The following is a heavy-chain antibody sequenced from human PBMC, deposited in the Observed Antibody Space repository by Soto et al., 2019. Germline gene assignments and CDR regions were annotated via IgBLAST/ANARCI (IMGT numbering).Heavy chain of an antibody. Sequence: GASVKVSCKASGYTFTSYDINWVRQATGQGLEWMGWMNPNSGNTGYAQKFQGRVTMTRNTSISTAYMELSSLRSEDTAVYYCARCSDYGDYVSYWGQGTLVTVSS. V-gene: IGHV1-8*01. J-gene: IGHJ4*02. D-gene: IGHD4-17*01. CDR2: MNPNSGNT. CDR3: ARCSDYGDYVSY. CDR1: GYTFTSYD.